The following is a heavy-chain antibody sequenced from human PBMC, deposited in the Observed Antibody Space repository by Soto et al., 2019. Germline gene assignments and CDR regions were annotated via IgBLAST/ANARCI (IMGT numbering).Heavy chain of an antibody. Sequence: QVQLVQSGAEVKKPGASVKVACQASGYTFTSNFIHWVRQAPGQGLEWMGEINPRAGSTTYAQKFPGRLTGTRDTSTSTVYMNLSSLTSDDTAVYYCTSLRLLKGAVDVWGQGTMVTVSS. CDR1: GYTFTSNF. V-gene: IGHV1-46*03. CDR2: INPRAGST. J-gene: IGHJ3*01. CDR3: TSLRLLKGAVDV.